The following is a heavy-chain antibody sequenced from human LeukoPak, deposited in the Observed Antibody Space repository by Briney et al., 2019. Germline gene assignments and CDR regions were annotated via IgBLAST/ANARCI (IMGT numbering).Heavy chain of an antibody. CDR3: VRGYSFGPYGMDV. CDR2: ISGSGGST. V-gene: IGHV3-23*01. CDR1: GFTLSSYA. J-gene: IGHJ6*02. D-gene: IGHD2-15*01. Sequence: GGSLRLSCAASGFTLSSYAMSWVRQAPGNGLEWVSGISGSGGSTYYADSVKGRFTISRDNSKNTLYLQMSSLRAEDTAVYFCVRGYSFGPYGMDVWGQGTTVTVSS.